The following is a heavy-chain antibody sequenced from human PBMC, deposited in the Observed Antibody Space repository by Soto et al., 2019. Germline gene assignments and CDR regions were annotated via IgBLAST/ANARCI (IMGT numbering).Heavy chain of an antibody. D-gene: IGHD3-10*01. CDR1: GVLLSNRGVG. V-gene: IGHV2-5*02. CDR3: AHRHRGGYGGYCDS. J-gene: IGHJ4*02. CDR2: IDWDDDK. Sequence: QITLKESGPTLVKPTQTLTLTCTFSGVLLSNRGVGVGWLRQPPGKALEWLALIDWDDDKRYSPSLKSRVTITKDTSKNQLVLTVINMDTVDTARYYCAHRHRGGYGGYCDSWGQGTLVTVSS.